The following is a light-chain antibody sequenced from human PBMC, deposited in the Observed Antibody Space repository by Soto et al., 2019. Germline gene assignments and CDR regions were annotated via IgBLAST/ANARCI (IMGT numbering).Light chain of an antibody. J-gene: IGLJ1*01. Sequence: QSALTQPASVSGSPGQSITISCTGSSSDVGGHNHFSWYQQHPGKAPKLIIYEVGNRHSGVSTRFSGSKSGNTASLTISGFQAEDEADYYCNSYTSSSTHVFGTGTKVTVL. CDR3: NSYTSSSTHV. CDR1: SSDVGGHNH. CDR2: EVG. V-gene: IGLV2-14*01.